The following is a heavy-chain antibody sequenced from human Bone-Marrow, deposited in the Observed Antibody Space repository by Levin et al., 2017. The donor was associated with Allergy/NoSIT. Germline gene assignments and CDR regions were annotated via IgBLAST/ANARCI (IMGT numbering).Heavy chain of an antibody. J-gene: IGHJ4*02. V-gene: IGHV4-39*01. CDR2: IYYSGST. D-gene: IGHD6-19*01. Sequence: GSLRLSCTVSGGSISSSSYYWGWIRQPPGKGLEWIGSIYYSGSTYYNPSLRSRVTISVDTSKNQFSLKLSSVTAADTAVYYCARRSSGWYARPFDYWGQGTLVTVSS. CDR3: ARRSSGWYARPFDY. CDR1: GGSISSSSYY.